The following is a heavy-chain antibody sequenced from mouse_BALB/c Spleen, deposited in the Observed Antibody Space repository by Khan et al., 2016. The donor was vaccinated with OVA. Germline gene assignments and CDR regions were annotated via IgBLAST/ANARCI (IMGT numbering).Heavy chain of an antibody. CDR1: GYTFTDFY. J-gene: IGHJ3*01. CDR3: SRSGLGSFAF. V-gene: IGHV1-77*01. CDR2: IFPGNDNT. D-gene: IGHD3-1*01. Sequence: QVQLQQPGAELARPGASVKLSCKASGYTFTDFYINWMRQRTGQGLEWIGHIFPGNDNTYYNENFSAKATLTVDKSSSTAFMHLSSRTSEDSAVYFCSRSGLGSFAFWGQGTLVTVST.